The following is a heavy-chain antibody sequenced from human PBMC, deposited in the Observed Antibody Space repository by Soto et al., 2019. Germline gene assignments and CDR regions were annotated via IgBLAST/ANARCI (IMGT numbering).Heavy chain of an antibody. CDR3: VKHYYDSSGPGAYYYGMDV. J-gene: IGHJ6*02. V-gene: IGHV5-51*01. Sequence: GVSLKISCKGSGYSFTSYWIGWVRQMPGKGLEWMGIIYPGDSDTRYSPSFQGQVTISADKSISTAYLQWSSLKASDTAMYYCVKHYYDSSGPGAYYYGMDVWGQGTTVTVS. D-gene: IGHD3-22*01. CDR1: GYSFTSYW. CDR2: IYPGDSDT.